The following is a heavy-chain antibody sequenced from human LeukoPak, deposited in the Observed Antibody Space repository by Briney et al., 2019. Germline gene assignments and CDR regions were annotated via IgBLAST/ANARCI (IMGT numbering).Heavy chain of an antibody. V-gene: IGHV3-66*01. J-gene: IGHJ6*02. CDR2: IYSGGST. Sequence: GGSLRLSCAASGFTFSSYSMNWVRQAPGKGLEWVSVIYSGGSTYYADSVKGRFTISRDNSKNTLYLQMNSLRAEDTAVYYCARDRLYCSSTSCYTWYYYGMDVWGQGTTVTVSS. CDR1: GFTFSSYS. D-gene: IGHD2-2*02. CDR3: ARDRLYCSSTSCYTWYYYGMDV.